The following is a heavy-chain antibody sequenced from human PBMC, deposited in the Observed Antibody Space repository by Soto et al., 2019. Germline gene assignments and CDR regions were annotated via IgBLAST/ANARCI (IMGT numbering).Heavy chain of an antibody. CDR2: ISYDGSSK. CDR1: GFTFSAYG. Sequence: QEKLVESGGGVVQPGRSLRLSCAASGFTFSAYGMHWVRQAPGKGLEWVTVISYDGSSKYFADSVKGRFIVSRDNSKNTLYLQMNSLRPEDTAVYYCAKVTFSGEYYYSYGMDVWGQGTTVTFSS. CDR3: AKVTFSGEYYYSYGMDV. V-gene: IGHV3-30*18. D-gene: IGHD1-26*01. J-gene: IGHJ6*02.